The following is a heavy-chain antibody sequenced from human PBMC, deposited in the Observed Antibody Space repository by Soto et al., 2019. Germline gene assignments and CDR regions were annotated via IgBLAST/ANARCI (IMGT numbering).Heavy chain of an antibody. CDR3: ARSSGSAYWFDP. J-gene: IGHJ5*02. V-gene: IGHV1-18*01. D-gene: IGHD6-6*01. CDR2: ISAYNGNT. CDR1: GYTFTSYG. Sequence: QVQLVQSGTEVKKPGASVKVSCKASGYTFTSYGISWVRQAPGQGLEWMGCISAYNGNTNYAQKLQDRVTMTTDTSTTTTYMELRSLRSDDTAVYYCARSSGSAYWFDPWGQGTLVTVSS.